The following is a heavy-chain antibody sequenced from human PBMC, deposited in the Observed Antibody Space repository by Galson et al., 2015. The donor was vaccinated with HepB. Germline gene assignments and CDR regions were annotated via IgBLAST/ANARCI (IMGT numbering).Heavy chain of an antibody. J-gene: IGHJ4*02. CDR1: GFTFNNVW. Sequence: SLRLSCAASGFTFNNVWMTWVRQAPGKGLEWVGHIKRKSDGGTIDYAAPVKGRFTILRDDSKNRLCLQMNSLKTEDTAVYYCTTDWTYYYDSSGYYHWGQGTLVTVSS. D-gene: IGHD3-22*01. V-gene: IGHV3-15*01. CDR3: TTDWTYYYDSSGYYH. CDR2: IKRKSDGGTI.